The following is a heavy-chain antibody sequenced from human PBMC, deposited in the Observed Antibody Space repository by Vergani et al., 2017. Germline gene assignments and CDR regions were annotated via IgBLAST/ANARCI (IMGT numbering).Heavy chain of an antibody. Sequence: QVQLVQSGAEVKKPGASVKVSCKASGYTFTGYYMHWVRQAPGQGLEWMGWINPNSGGTNYAQKFQGRVTITADKSTSTAYMELSSLRSEDTAVYYCASWVDGLFDYWGQGTLVTVSS. J-gene: IGHJ4*02. CDR2: INPNSGGT. V-gene: IGHV1-2*02. D-gene: IGHD2-15*01. CDR3: ASWVDGLFDY. CDR1: GYTFTGYY.